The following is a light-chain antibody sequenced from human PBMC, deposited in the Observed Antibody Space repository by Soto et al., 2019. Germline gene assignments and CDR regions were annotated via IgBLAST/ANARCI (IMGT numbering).Light chain of an antibody. V-gene: IGKV1-12*01. CDR3: QQANSFPRT. CDR2: AAS. CDR1: QAFSTW. Sequence: DIQMTQSPSFVSASVGDRVTITCRSSQAFSTWLAWYQQKPGDAPKLLIYAASTLQSGVPSRFSGSGSGTDFTLTIRSLQPEDFANYYCQQANSFPRTFGGGTKVEIK. J-gene: IGKJ4*01.